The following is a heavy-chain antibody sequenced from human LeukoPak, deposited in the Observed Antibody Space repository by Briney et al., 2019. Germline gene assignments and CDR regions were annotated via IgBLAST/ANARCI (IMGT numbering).Heavy chain of an antibody. V-gene: IGHV1-18*03. D-gene: IGHD5-12*01. CDR2: IRGNNDDT. Sequence: ASVKVSCKASGYTFTRYDINWVRQAPGQGLEWMAWIRGNNDDTKYAQKFQGRVTLTTDTSTSTAYMELRGLTSDDMAVYYCVRDSAYSPDYWGQGSLVTVSP. CDR3: VRDSAYSPDY. J-gene: IGHJ4*02. CDR1: GYTFTRYD.